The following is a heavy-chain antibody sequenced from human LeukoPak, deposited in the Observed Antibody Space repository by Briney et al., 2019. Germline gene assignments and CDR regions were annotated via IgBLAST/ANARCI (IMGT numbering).Heavy chain of an antibody. J-gene: IGHJ5*02. CDR2: IYYSGST. Sequence: SETLSLTCSVSGGSISSYYWSWIRQPPGKGLEWIGYIYYSGSTNYNPSLKSRVTISVDTSKNQFSLKLSSVTAADTAVYYCARGTPIVVVVAALRRGWFDPWGQGTLVTVSS. D-gene: IGHD2-15*01. V-gene: IGHV4-59*12. CDR1: GGSISSYY. CDR3: ARGTPIVVVVAALRRGWFDP.